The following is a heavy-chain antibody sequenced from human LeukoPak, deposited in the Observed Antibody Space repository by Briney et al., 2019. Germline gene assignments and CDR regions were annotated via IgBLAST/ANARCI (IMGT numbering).Heavy chain of an antibody. J-gene: IGHJ5*02. CDR3: AKEGVVVAATEGHWFDP. CDR1: GFTFDDYA. CDR2: ISWNSGSI. D-gene: IGHD2-15*01. V-gene: IGHV3-9*01. Sequence: LTGGSLRLSCAASGFTFDDYAMHWVRKARGKGLEWVSGISWNSGSIGYADSMKGRFTISRDNAKNSLYLQMNSLRAEDTALYYCAKEGVVVAATEGHWFDPWGQGTLVTVSS.